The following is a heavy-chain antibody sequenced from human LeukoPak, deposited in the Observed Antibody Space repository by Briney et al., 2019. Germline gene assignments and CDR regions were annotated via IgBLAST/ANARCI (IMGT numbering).Heavy chain of an antibody. CDR2: SSYTGSP. D-gene: IGHD5-24*01. CDR3: ARGDGYSPGFDT. J-gene: IGHJ5*02. V-gene: IGHV4-59*01. CDR1: GASINSYH. Sequence: SETLSLTCTVSGASINSYHWSWIRQPPGKALEWIGYSSYTGSPKYTPSLKSRVIMSKDTSKKQISLKLSAVTAADTAVYYCARGDGYSPGFDTWGQGTLVTVSP.